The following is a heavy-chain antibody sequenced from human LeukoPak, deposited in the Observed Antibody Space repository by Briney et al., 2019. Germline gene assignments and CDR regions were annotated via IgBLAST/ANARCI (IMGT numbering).Heavy chain of an antibody. CDR2: ISPGGGPT. J-gene: IGHJ3*02. V-gene: IGHV3-21*01. CDR3: ARDLALAAFDI. Sequence: PGGSLRLPCAGSGFPFSSHGMNWVRQAPGKGLEWVSGISPGGGPTYYADSVKGRFTISRDNAKNSLYLQMNSLRAEDTAVYYCARDLALAAFDIWGQGTMVTVSS. CDR1: GFPFSSHG.